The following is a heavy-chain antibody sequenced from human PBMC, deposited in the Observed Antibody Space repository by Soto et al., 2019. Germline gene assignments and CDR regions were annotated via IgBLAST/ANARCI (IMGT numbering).Heavy chain of an antibody. CDR2: IIPIFDTA. V-gene: IGHV1-69*05. Sequence: SVKVSCKTSGGTFSSYAISWVRQAPGQGLEWMGGIIPIFDTANYAQKFQGRVTMTTDTSTSTAYMELRSLRSDDTAVYYCAREADFGTHVNDYWGQGALVTSPQ. D-gene: IGHD3-3*01. CDR3: AREADFGTHVNDY. CDR1: GGTFSSYA. J-gene: IGHJ4*02.